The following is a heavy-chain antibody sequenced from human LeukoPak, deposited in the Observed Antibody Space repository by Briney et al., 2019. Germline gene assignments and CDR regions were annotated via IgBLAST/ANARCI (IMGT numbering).Heavy chain of an antibody. J-gene: IGHJ4*02. Sequence: PSETLSLTCTVSGGSISSSSYYWGWIRQPPGKGLEWIGSIYYSGSTYYNPSLKSRVTISVDTSKNQFSLKLSSVTAADTAVYYCARHSLADILTGYYTDYFDYWGQGTMVTVSS. CDR3: ARHSLADILTGYYTDYFDY. D-gene: IGHD3-9*01. V-gene: IGHV4-39*01. CDR2: IYYSGST. CDR1: GGSISSSSYY.